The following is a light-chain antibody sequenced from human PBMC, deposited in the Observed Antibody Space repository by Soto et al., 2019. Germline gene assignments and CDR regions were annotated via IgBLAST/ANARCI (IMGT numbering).Light chain of an antibody. V-gene: IGLV2-23*02. J-gene: IGLJ1*01. CDR1: SSDVGSYNL. CDR3: FSYAGSSTYV. Sequence: QSALTQPASVSGSPGQSITISCTGTSSDVGSYNLVSWYQQHPGKAPKLMIYEVSKRPSGVSNRFSGSKSGNTASLTISGLQAEDEADYYCFSYAGSSTYVFATGTKVTVL. CDR2: EVS.